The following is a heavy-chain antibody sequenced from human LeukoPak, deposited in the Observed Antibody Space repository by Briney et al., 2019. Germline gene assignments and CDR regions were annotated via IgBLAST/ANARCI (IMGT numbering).Heavy chain of an antibody. D-gene: IGHD3-10*01. CDR3: ARPLATMVRGVTTARYGMDV. J-gene: IGHJ6*02. Sequence: PSETPSPPRSVFGGSLRGLHWGRGRQPPGKGLGWGGEINNRGSTTYNPSLKSRVTISVDTSKNQFSLKLSSVTAADTAVYYCARPLATMVRGVTTARYGMDVWGQGTTVTVSS. CDR1: GGSLRGLH. CDR2: INNRGST. V-gene: IGHV4-34*01.